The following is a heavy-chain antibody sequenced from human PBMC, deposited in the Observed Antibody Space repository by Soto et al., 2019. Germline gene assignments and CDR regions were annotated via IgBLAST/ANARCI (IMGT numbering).Heavy chain of an antibody. CDR3: ARASGYDSSGYYFHDAFDI. Sequence: PGGSLRLSCAASGFTFSSYSMNWVRQAPGKGLEWVSYISSSSSTIYYADSVKGRFTISRDNAKNSLYLQMNSLRDEDTAVYYSARASGYDSSGYYFHDAFDIWGQGTMVTVSS. D-gene: IGHD3-22*01. J-gene: IGHJ3*02. V-gene: IGHV3-48*02. CDR2: ISSSSSTI. CDR1: GFTFSSYS.